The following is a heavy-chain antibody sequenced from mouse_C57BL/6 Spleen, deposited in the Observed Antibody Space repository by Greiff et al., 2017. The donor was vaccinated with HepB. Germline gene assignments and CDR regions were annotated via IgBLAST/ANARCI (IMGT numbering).Heavy chain of an antibody. J-gene: IGHJ2*01. CDR1: GYAFSSSW. CDR3: ARGVLTGTLDY. V-gene: IGHV1-82*01. Sequence: QVQLQQSGPELVKPGASVKISCKASGYAFSSSWMNWVKQRPGKGLEWIGRIYPGDGDTNYNGKFKGKATLTADTSSSTAYMQLSSLTSEDSAVYYCARGVLTGTLDYWGQGTTLTVSS. CDR2: IYPGDGDT. D-gene: IGHD4-1*01.